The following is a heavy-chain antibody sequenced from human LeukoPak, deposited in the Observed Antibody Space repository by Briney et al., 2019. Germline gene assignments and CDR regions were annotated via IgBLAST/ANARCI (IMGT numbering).Heavy chain of an antibody. CDR1: GYTFTSYG. J-gene: IGHJ4*02. D-gene: IGHD3-22*01. CDR2: ISAYNGNT. Sequence: VASVKVSCKASGYTFTSYGISWVRQAPGQGLEWMVWISAYNGNTNYAQKLQGRVTMTTDTSTSTAYMELRSLRSDDTAVYYCARSYWSYYDSSGYYNFDYWGQGTLVTVSS. CDR3: ARSYWSYYDSSGYYNFDY. V-gene: IGHV1-18*01.